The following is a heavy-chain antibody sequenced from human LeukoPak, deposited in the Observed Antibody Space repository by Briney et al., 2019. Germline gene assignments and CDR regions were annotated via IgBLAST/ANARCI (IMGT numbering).Heavy chain of an antibody. CDR3: ARQDDTSGYYSNYFDY. J-gene: IGHJ4*02. Sequence: GESLKISCKGSGYSFNSYWIGWVRQMPGKGLEWMGIIYPGDSDTRYSPSFKGQVTISADKSISTAYLQWSSLKASDTAIYYCARQDDTSGYYSNYFDYWGQGTLVTVSS. CDR2: IYPGDSDT. V-gene: IGHV5-51*01. CDR1: GYSFNSYW. D-gene: IGHD3-22*01.